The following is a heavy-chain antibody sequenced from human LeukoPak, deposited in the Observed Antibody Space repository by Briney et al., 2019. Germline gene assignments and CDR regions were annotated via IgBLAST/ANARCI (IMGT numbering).Heavy chain of an antibody. CDR2: INHSGST. CDR3: ARAQYCSSTSCAAGY. CDR1: GGSFSGYY. Sequence: PSETLSLTCAVYGGSFSGYYWSWIRQPPGKGLEWIGEINHSGSTNYNPSLKSRVTISVDTSKNQFSLKLSSVTAADTAVYYCARAQYCSSTSCAAGYWGQGTLVTVSS. V-gene: IGHV4-34*01. J-gene: IGHJ4*02. D-gene: IGHD2-2*01.